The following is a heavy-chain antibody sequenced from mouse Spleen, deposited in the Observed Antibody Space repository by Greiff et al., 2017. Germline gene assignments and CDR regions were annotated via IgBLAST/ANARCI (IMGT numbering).Heavy chain of an antibody. Sequence: VQLQQSGPELVKPGASVKIPCKASGYTFTDYNMDWVKQSHGKSLEWIGDINPNNGGTIYNQKFKGKATLTVDKSSSTAYMELRSLTSEDTAVYYCARKAYGNFRNYFDYWGQGTTLTVSS. CDR2: INPNNGGT. CDR1: GYTFTDYN. D-gene: IGHD2-1*01. J-gene: IGHJ2*01. V-gene: IGHV1-18*01. CDR3: ARKAYGNFRNYFDY.